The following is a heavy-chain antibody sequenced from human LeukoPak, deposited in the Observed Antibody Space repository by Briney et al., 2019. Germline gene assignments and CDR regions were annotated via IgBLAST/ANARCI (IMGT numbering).Heavy chain of an antibody. CDR2: ITPNSGGT. V-gene: IGHV1-2*02. CDR1: GYTFTDYY. D-gene: IGHD3-16*01. Sequence: ASVKVSCKASGYTFTDYYIHWVRQPPGQGLEWMGWITPNSGGTNYAQKFQGRVTTTRDTSINTAYMELSSLRSDDTAVYYCARDPPGGGSYDYWGQGTLVTVSS. J-gene: IGHJ4*02. CDR3: ARDPPGGGSYDY.